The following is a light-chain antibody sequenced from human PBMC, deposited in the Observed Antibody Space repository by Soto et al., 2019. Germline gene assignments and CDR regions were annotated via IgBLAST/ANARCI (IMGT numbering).Light chain of an antibody. CDR2: EVT. J-gene: IGLJ3*02. CDR3: SSYAGNNISRV. V-gene: IGLV2-8*01. CDR1: SNDVGGYNY. Sequence: QSVLTQPPSASGSPGQSVTISCTGTSNDVGGYNYVSWYQQHPGKAPKLMLYEVTERPSGVPDRFSGSKSGNTASLTVSGLQAEDEADYYCSSYAGNNISRVFGGGTKLTVL.